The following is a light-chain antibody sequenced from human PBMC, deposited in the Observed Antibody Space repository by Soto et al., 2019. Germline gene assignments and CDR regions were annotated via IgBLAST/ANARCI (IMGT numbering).Light chain of an antibody. CDR1: QGIGTY. J-gene: IGKJ1*01. V-gene: IGKV1-9*01. Sequence: DILLTQSPFFLSASVGDRGTITFRASQGIGTYLAWYQHKAGKAPELLIYAASTLQSGVPSRFSGSGSGTEFTLTISSLQPEDFATYYCQQDYNYPRTFGQGTKVDIK. CDR3: QQDYNYPRT. CDR2: AAS.